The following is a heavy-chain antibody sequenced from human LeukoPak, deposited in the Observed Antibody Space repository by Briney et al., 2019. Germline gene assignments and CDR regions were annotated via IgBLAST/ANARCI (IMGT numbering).Heavy chain of an antibody. V-gene: IGHV1-69*05. J-gene: IGHJ4*02. Sequence: ASVKVSCKASGGTFSSYAISWVRQAPGQGLEWMGRIITIFGTANYAQKFQGRVTITTDESTSTAYMELSSLRSEDTAVYYCARAGDYYDSSGYSDYWGQGTLVTVSS. CDR1: GGTFSSYA. CDR3: ARAGDYYDSSGYSDY. CDR2: IITIFGTA. D-gene: IGHD3-22*01.